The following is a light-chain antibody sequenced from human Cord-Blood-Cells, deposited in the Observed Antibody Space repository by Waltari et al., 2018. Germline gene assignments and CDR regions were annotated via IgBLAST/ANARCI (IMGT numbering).Light chain of an antibody. V-gene: IGLV3-27*01. J-gene: IGLJ3*02. CDR3: YSAADNNRGV. CDR1: VLAKKY. Sequence: SYELTQPSSVSVSPGQTARITCPGDVLAKKYARWFQQKQGQAPVLVIYKDSERPSGIPERFSGSSSGTTVTLTISGAQVEDEADYYCYSAADNNRGVFGGGTKLTVL. CDR2: KDS.